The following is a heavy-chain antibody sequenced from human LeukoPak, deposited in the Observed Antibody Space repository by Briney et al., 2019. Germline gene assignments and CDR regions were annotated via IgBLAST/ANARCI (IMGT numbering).Heavy chain of an antibody. V-gene: IGHV3-11*01. CDR3: ARITMVRGVFDY. D-gene: IGHD3-10*01. Sequence: GSLRLSCAASGFTFSDYYMSWIRQAPGKGLEWVSYISSSGSTIYDADSVKGRFTISRDNAKNSLYLQMNSLRAGDTAVYYCARITMVRGVFDYWGQGTLVTVSS. J-gene: IGHJ4*02. CDR1: GFTFSDYY. CDR2: ISSSGSTI.